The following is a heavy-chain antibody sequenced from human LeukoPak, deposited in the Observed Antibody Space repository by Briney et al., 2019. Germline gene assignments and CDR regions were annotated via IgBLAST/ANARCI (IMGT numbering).Heavy chain of an antibody. J-gene: IGHJ6*03. V-gene: IGHV3-66*02. CDR3: ARGEYYYYYYMDV. Sequence: GGSLTLSCAASGFTISSSYMSWVRQAPGKGLEWVAVIYSSGSTYYTGSVKGRFTISRDNSKNTLYLQMNSRRAEDTAVYYCARGEYYYYYYMDVWGKGTTVTVSS. CDR2: IYSSGST. CDR1: GFTISSSY. D-gene: IGHD3-10*01.